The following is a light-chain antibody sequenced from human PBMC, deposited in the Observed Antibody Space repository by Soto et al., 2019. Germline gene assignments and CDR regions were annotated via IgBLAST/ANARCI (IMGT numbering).Light chain of an antibody. CDR1: QNINKR. CDR2: DAS. V-gene: IGKV1-5*01. Sequence: DIHMTRSPFTLSASVGNMFTITCRASQNINKRLAWHQQKPGKAPKVLIYDASNLKSGVPSSLSGSASGTEFTLTISSLKPDDSATYYCQQYNSYWTFGHGTKVDIK. J-gene: IGKJ1*01. CDR3: QQYNSYWT.